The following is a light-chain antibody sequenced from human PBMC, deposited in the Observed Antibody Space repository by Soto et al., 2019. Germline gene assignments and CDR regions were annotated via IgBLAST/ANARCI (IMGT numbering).Light chain of an antibody. V-gene: IGKV1-39*01. CDR2: AAS. J-gene: IGKJ4*02. CDR3: QKDESDPPT. Sequence: ILVTNSPSSXSAAAKDRVTISCRAGQSISTYLTWYQKKPGKAXKXXXYAASSLNSGVPSRFSGSGSATDFTLTIRRMQPEDVATYYCQKDESDPPTFCEGTKVDI. CDR1: QSISTY.